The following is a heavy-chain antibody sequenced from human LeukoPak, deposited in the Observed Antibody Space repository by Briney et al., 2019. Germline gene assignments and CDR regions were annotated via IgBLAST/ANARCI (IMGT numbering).Heavy chain of an antibody. J-gene: IGHJ4*02. CDR2: MNPNSGNT. V-gene: IGHV1-8*01. D-gene: IGHD6-13*01. CDR1: GYTFTSYD. CDR3: ARGTSSWYPATFDY. Sequence: ASVKVSCKASGYTFTSYDINWVRQATGQGLEWMGWMNPNSGNTGYAQKFQGRVTMTRNTSISTAYMELSSLRSEDTAVYYCARGTSSWYPATFDYWGQGTLVTVSS.